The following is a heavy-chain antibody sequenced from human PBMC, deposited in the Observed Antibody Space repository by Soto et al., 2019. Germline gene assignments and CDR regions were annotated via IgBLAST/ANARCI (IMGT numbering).Heavy chain of an antibody. CDR1: GFTFSSYG. V-gene: IGHV3-30*18. J-gene: IGHJ6*02. D-gene: IGHD2-2*01. Sequence: GGSLRLSCAASGFTFSSYGMHWVRQAPGKGLEWVAVISYDGSNKYYADSVKGRFTISRDNSKNTLYLQMNSLRAEDTAVYYCAKDLDVVVPAVAYYYYGMDVWGQGTTVTVSS. CDR3: AKDLDVVVPAVAYYYYGMDV. CDR2: ISYDGSNK.